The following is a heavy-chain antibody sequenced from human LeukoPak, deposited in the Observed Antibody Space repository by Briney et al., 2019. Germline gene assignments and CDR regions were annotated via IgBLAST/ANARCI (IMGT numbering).Heavy chain of an antibody. V-gene: IGHV3-30*18. J-gene: IGHJ4*02. Sequence: GGSLRLSCAASGFTLSSHGMHWVRQAPGKGLEWVAVISYDGSNKYYADSVKGRFTISRDNSKNTLYLQMNSLRAEDTAVYYCAKPGGEYSYGYTLDYWGQGTLVTVSS. CDR1: GFTLSSHG. CDR2: ISYDGSNK. D-gene: IGHD5-18*01. CDR3: AKPGGEYSYGYTLDY.